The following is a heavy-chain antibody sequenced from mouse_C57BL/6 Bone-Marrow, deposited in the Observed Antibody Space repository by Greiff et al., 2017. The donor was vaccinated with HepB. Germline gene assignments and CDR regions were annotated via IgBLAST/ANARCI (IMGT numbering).Heavy chain of an antibody. J-gene: IGHJ2*01. Sequence: EVQRVESGGDLVKPGGSLKLSCAASGFTFSSYGMSWVRPTPDKRLEWVATISSGGSYTYYPDSVKGRFTISRDNAKNTLYLQMSSLKSEDTAMYYCAREIDYDYDKDYFDYWGQGTTLTVSS. V-gene: IGHV5-6*01. CDR3: AREIDYDYDKDYFDY. CDR2: ISSGGSYT. CDR1: GFTFSSYG. D-gene: IGHD2-4*01.